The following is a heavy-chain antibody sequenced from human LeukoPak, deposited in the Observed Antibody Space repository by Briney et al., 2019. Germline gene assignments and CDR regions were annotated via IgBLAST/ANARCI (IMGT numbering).Heavy chain of an antibody. CDR2: IYYRGTT. CDR3: ARIQGTSGYGWSHFDY. D-gene: IGHD6-25*01. J-gene: IGHJ4*02. CDR1: GGSINSGDNY. Sequence: SETLSLTCTVSGGSINSGDNYWRWIRQPPGKGLEWIGFIYYRGTTYYSPSLRSRLSISIDTSRNQFSLELNSVTAADTAVYSCARIQGTSGYGWSHFDYWGQGLLVTVSS. V-gene: IGHV4-30-4*01.